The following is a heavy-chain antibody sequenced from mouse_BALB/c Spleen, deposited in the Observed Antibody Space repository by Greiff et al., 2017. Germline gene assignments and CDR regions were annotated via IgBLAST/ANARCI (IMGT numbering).Heavy chain of an antibody. D-gene: IGHD2-3*01. CDR2: ISSGGSYT. CDR1: GFTFSSYT. Sequence: EVKLVESGGGLVKPGGSLKLSCAASGFTFSSYTMSWVRQTPEKRLEWVATISSGGSYTYYPDSVKGRFTISRDNAKNTLYLQMSSLKSEDTAMYYCTREHDGYYVDYFDYWGQGTTLTVSS. CDR3: TREHDGYYVDYFDY. J-gene: IGHJ2*01. V-gene: IGHV5-6-4*01.